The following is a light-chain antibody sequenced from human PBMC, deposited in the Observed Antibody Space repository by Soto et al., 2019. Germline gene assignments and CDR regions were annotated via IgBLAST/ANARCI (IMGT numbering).Light chain of an antibody. V-gene: IGKV1-5*03. CDR2: KAS. CDR1: QSISSW. Sequence: DIQMTQSPSTVSASVGDRVTITCRASQSISSWLAWYQQKPGKAPNLLIYKASSLESGVPSRFSGSGSWTEFTLTISSLQPDDFATYYCQQYNIYPWTFGQGTKVEIK. J-gene: IGKJ1*01. CDR3: QQYNIYPWT.